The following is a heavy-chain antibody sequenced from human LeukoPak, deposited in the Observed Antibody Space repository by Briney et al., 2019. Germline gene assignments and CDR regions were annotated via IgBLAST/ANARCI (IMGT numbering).Heavy chain of an antibody. CDR1: GYSFTSYW. Sequence: GESLKISRKGSGYSFTSYWIGWVRQMPGKGLEWMGIIYPGDSDTRYSPSFQGQVTISADKSISTAYLQWSSLKASDTAMYYCARLHPSYSSSWYGIDYWGQGTLVTVSS. D-gene: IGHD6-13*01. CDR2: IYPGDSDT. CDR3: ARLHPSYSSSWYGIDY. V-gene: IGHV5-51*01. J-gene: IGHJ4*02.